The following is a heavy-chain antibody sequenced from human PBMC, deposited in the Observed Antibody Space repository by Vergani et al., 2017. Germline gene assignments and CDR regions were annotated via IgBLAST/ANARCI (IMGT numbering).Heavy chain of an antibody. D-gene: IGHD3-22*01. CDR3: EIVTDYYDSSGYYLDY. Sequence: QLPFVPSGSAVIKPGASVKVSCQVSGYSLTELTIHWVRQAPGKGLEWMGGFDPEHGEVTFAHHIQGRVTMTEDRSTDTAYMELSSLIPEDTDLYYCEIVTDYYDSSGYYLDYWGQGTLVTVSS. CDR1: GYSLTELT. CDR2: FDPEHGEV. V-gene: IGHV1-24*01. J-gene: IGHJ4*02.